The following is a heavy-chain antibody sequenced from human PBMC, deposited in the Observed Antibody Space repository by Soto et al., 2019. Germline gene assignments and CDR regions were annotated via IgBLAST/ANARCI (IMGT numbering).Heavy chain of an antibody. Sequence: QVQVQESGPGLVKPSETLSLTCTVSGGSISTYYWSWIRQPPGKGLEWIGYVTYSGGPTYNPSLKSRVTISVDTPKKFSLNLTSVTAADTAVYYCARDAGYQLTGAFDIWGQGTMVTVSS. CDR1: GGSISTYY. CDR2: VTYSGGP. V-gene: IGHV4-59*01. J-gene: IGHJ3*02. D-gene: IGHD2-2*01. CDR3: ARDAGYQLTGAFDI.